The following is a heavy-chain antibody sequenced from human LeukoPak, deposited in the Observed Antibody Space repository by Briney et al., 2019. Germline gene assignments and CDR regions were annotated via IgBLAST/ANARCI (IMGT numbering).Heavy chain of an antibody. Sequence: GGSLRRSCAASGFTFSSYDMSWVRQAPGKGLEWVSAISRSGDSTYYVDSVKGRFTISRDNSKNTLCLQMNSLRAEDTAVYYCALYCSGGRCYPIGGAFDIWGRGTMVTVSS. D-gene: IGHD2-15*01. CDR2: ISRSGDST. V-gene: IGHV3-23*01. CDR3: ALYCSGGRCYPIGGAFDI. J-gene: IGHJ3*02. CDR1: GFTFSSYD.